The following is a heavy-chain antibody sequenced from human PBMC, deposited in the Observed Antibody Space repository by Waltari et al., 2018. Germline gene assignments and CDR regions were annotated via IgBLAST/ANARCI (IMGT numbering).Heavy chain of an antibody. D-gene: IGHD2-15*01. V-gene: IGHV4-59*01. CDR3: ARVTPEITYCSGGSCYSFDAFDI. CDR1: GGSISRYY. Sequence: QVQLQESGPGLVKPSETLSLTCTVSGGSISRYYWIWIRQPPGQGLAWVGYIYYSGSTNYNPSLKSRVTISVDTSKNQFSLKLSSVTAADTAVYYCARVTPEITYCSGGSCYSFDAFDIWGQGTMVTVSS. J-gene: IGHJ3*02. CDR2: IYYSGST.